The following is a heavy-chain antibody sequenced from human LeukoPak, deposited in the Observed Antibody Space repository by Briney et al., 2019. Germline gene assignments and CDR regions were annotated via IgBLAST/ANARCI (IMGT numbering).Heavy chain of an antibody. CDR2: IPFDGNTK. CDR3: AREHDYGDRTLEVGMDV. CDR1: GFAFSTYA. V-gene: IGHV3-30-3*01. J-gene: IGHJ6*02. Sequence: PGGSLRLSCAASGFAFSTYAMHWVRQAPGKGLEWVAVIPFDGNTKYYADSVKGRFTISRDNSKNTLYLQMNSLRAEDTAVYYCAREHDYGDRTLEVGMDVWGQGTTVTVSS. D-gene: IGHD4-17*01.